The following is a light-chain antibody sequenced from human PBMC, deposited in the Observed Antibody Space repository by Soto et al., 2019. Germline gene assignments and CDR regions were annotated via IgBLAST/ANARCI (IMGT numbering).Light chain of an antibody. CDR2: GNS. Sequence: QSVLTQPPSGSGAPGQSVTISCTGSSSNIPPGNDGHWYQQLPGPAPKLLIYGNSNRPSGVPDRFSGSKSGTSASLAITGLQAEDEAEYYCQSYDSSLSGFYVFGTGSKVTVL. CDR1: SSNIPPGND. CDR3: QSYDSSLSGFYV. J-gene: IGLJ1*01. V-gene: IGLV1-40*01.